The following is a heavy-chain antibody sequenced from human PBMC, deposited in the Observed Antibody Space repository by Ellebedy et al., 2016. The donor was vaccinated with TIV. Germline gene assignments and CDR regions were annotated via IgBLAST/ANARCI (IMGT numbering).Heavy chain of an antibody. Sequence: PSETLSLTCAASGFTVSSNYMTWVRQAPGKGLEWVANINQDGSAIHYVDSVKGRFTISRDNAKNSVYLQLSSLGAEDTAVYYCARDVWGGGWAWGQGTPVTVSS. CDR3: ARDVWGGGWA. V-gene: IGHV3-7*01. CDR1: GFTVSSNY. CDR2: INQDGSAI. D-gene: IGHD6-19*01. J-gene: IGHJ5*02.